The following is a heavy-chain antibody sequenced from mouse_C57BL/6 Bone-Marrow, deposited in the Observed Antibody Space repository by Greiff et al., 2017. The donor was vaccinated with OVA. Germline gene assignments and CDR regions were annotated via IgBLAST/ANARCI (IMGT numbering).Heavy chain of an antibody. D-gene: IGHD2-14*01. CDR1: GFSLSTFGMG. CDR3: ARIARSNQAWFAY. J-gene: IGHJ3*01. V-gene: IGHV8-8*01. CDR2: IWWDDDK. Sequence: LQQSGPGILQPSQTLSLTCSFSGFSLSTFGMGVGWIRQPSGKGLEWLAHIWWDDDKYYNPALKSRLTISKATSKNQVFLKIANVDTADTATYYCARIARSNQAWFAYWGQGTLVTGSA.